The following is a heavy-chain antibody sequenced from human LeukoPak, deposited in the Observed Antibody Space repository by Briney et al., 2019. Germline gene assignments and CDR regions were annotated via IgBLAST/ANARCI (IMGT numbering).Heavy chain of an antibody. V-gene: IGHV4-4*07. J-gene: IGHJ4*02. D-gene: IGHD3-10*01. CDR2: IYTSGST. Sequence: SETLSLTCTVSGGSISSYYWSWIRQPAGKGLEWIGRIYTSGSTNYNPSLKSRVTMSVDTSKNQFSLKLSSVTAADTAVYYCARSYPYYGSGSYYDYWGQGTLVTVPS. CDR1: GGSISSYY. CDR3: ARSYPYYGSGSYYDY.